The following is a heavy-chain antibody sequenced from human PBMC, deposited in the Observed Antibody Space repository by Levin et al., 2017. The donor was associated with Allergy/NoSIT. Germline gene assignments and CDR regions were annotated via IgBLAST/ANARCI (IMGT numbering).Heavy chain of an antibody. Sequence: SETLSLTCTVSCVSISSYYLSWIRQPPLKGLEWIGYIYYSGSTNYNPSLKSRVTISVDTSKNQFSLKLSSVTAADTAVYYCARGPHYVAARVDYWGQGTLVTVSS. D-gene: IGHD4-17*01. CDR1: CVSISSYY. V-gene: IGHV4-59*08. J-gene: IGHJ4*02. CDR3: ARGPHYVAARVDY. CDR2: IYYSGST.